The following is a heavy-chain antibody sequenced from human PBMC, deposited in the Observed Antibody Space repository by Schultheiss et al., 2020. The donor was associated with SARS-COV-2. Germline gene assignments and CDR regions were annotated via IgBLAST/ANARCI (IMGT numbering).Heavy chain of an antibody. CDR3: ARRTANHIWPYYYYGMDV. J-gene: IGHJ6*02. CDR2: IYYSGST. CDR1: GGSISSSSYY. Sequence: SETLSLTCTVSGGSISSSSYYWGWIRQPPGKGLEWIGYIYYSGSTNYNPSLKSRVTISVDTSKNQFSLKLSSVTAADTAVYYCARRTANHIWPYYYYGMDVWGQGTTVTVSS. V-gene: IGHV4-61*05. D-gene: IGHD1-14*01.